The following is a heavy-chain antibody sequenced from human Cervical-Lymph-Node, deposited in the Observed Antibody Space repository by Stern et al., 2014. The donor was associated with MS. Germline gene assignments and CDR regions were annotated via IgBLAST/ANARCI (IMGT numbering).Heavy chain of an antibody. CDR1: GGSINTTGYY. CDR2: IHYRGST. Sequence: VQLVESGPGLAKPSQTLSLTCAVSGGSINTTGYYWTWIRQHPGKGLEWIGYIHYRGSTYYNPSLKSRGSISVDTSKNQFSLKLTSVTAADTALYYCARSDRLWGSFDYWGQGSLVTVSS. J-gene: IGHJ4*02. CDR3: ARSDRLWGSFDY. V-gene: IGHV4-31*11. D-gene: IGHD3-16*01.